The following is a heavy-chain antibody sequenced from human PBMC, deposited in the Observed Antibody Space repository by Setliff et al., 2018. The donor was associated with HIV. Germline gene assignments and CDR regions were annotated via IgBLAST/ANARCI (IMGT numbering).Heavy chain of an antibody. CDR1: GFIFSSYA. J-gene: IGHJ4*02. Sequence: PGGSLRLSCAASGFIFSSYAMHWVRQAPGKGLEWVAVMSYDGNNKYYADSVKGRFTISRDNSKNTLFLQMNNLRAEDTALYYCATDVAGKYDYWGQGTLVTVSS. CDR2: MSYDGNNK. V-gene: IGHV3-30*07. D-gene: IGHD2-15*01. CDR3: ATDVAGKYDY.